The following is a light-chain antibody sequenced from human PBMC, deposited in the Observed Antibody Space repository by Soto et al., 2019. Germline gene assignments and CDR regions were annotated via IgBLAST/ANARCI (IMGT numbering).Light chain of an antibody. CDR1: SCDVGSYKF. Sequence: QSALTQPASVSGSPGQSITISCTGTSCDVGSYKFVSWYQQHPGKAPKLMIYEGSKRPSGVSNRFSGSKSGNTASLTISGLQAEDEADYYCCSYAGSSTLVFGGGTKVTVL. CDR2: EGS. J-gene: IGLJ2*01. V-gene: IGLV2-23*01. CDR3: CSYAGSSTLV.